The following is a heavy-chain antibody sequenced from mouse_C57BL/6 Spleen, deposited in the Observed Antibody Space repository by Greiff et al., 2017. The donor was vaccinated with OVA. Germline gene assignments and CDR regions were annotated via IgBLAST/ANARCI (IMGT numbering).Heavy chain of an antibody. J-gene: IGHJ3*01. CDR2: IYPGDGDT. CDR3: ARRGEKAWFAY. CDR1: GYAFSSSW. Sequence: QVQLKESGPELVKPGASVKISCKASGYAFSSSWMNWVKQRPGKGLEWIGRIYPGDGDTNYNGKFKGKATLTADKSSSTAYMQLSSLTSEDSAIYYCARRGEKAWFAYWGQGTLVTVSA. V-gene: IGHV1-82*01.